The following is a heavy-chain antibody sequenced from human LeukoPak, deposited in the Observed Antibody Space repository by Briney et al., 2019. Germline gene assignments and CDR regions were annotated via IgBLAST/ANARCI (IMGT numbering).Heavy chain of an antibody. Sequence: PGGSLRLSCAVSGFTFSSYGMHWVRQAPGKGLEWMAVISYDGTNKYYADSVKGRFTISRDNSKNTLYLQMNSLRAEDTAVYYCAKDLNYDFWSGFGNWGQGTLVTVSS. J-gene: IGHJ4*02. D-gene: IGHD3-3*01. CDR3: AKDLNYDFWSGFGN. V-gene: IGHV3-30*18. CDR1: GFTFSSYG. CDR2: ISYDGTNK.